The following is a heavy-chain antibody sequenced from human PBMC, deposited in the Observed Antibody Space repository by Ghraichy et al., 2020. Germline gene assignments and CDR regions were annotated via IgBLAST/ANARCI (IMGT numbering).Heavy chain of an antibody. D-gene: IGHD6-13*01. CDR3: ARGGYSSSWYVDY. V-gene: IGHV4-31*03. J-gene: IGHJ4*02. CDR2: IYYNGST. CDR1: GGSISSGGYY. Sequence: SETLSLTCTVSGGSISSGGYYWSWIRQHPGKGLEWIGYIYYNGSTYYNPSLKSRVTISVDTSKNQFSLKLSSVTAADTAVYYCARGGYSSSWYVDYWGQGTLVTVSS.